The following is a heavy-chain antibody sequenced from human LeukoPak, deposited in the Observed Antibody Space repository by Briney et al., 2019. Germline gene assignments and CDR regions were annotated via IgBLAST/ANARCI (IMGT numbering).Heavy chain of an antibody. V-gene: IGHV4-59*01. J-gene: IGHJ3*02. CDR2: IYYSGST. CDR3: ARGGSSGYAQDAFDI. D-gene: IGHD3-22*01. Sequence: PPGKGLEWIGYIYYSGSTDYNPSLKSRVTISVDTSKNQFSLKLSSVTAADTAVYYCARGGSSGYAQDAFDIWGQGTMVTVSS.